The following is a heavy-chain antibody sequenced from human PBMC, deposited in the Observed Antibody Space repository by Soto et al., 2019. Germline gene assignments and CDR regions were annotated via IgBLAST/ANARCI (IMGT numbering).Heavy chain of an antibody. CDR2: ISYDGSNK. J-gene: IGHJ6*03. D-gene: IGHD4-4*01. Sequence: QVQLVESRGGVVQPGRSLRLSCAASGFTFSSYGMHWVRQAPGKGLEWVAVISYDGSNKYYADSVKGRFTISRDNSKNTLYLQMNSLRAEDTAVYYCARSKYYYYMDVWGKGTTVTVSS. CDR1: GFTFSSYG. CDR3: ARSKYYYYMDV. V-gene: IGHV3-30*03.